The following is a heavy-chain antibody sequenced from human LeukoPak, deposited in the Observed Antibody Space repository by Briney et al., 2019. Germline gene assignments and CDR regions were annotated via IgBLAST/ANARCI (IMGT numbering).Heavy chain of an antibody. D-gene: IGHD3-16*01. CDR1: GFTFSNAW. J-gene: IGHJ3*02. CDR3: TTDQQGYYDYVWGSYTAFDI. Sequence: GGSLRLSCAASGFTFSNAWMSWVRQAPGKGLEWVGRIKSKTDGGTTDYAAPVKGRCTISRDDSKNTLYLQMNSLKTEDTAVYYCTTDQQGYYDYVWGSYTAFDIWGQGTMVTVSS. V-gene: IGHV3-15*01. CDR2: IKSKTDGGTT.